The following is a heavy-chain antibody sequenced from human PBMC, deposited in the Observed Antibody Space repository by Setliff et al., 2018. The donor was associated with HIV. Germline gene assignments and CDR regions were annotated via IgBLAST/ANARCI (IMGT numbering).Heavy chain of an antibody. CDR1: GGTFRRYE. Sequence: ASVKVSCKASGGTFRRYEINWVRPAAGQGLEWVVWMNPNSRSTGYAQKFQGRITMTRNTSIRTTYTELSSLRAEDTAVYHCARALGRRFWGSSPKAYWFDPWGQGTLVTVSS. D-gene: IGHD3-16*01. V-gene: IGHV1-8*01. CDR2: MNPNSRST. CDR3: ARALGRRFWGSSPKAYWFDP. J-gene: IGHJ5*02.